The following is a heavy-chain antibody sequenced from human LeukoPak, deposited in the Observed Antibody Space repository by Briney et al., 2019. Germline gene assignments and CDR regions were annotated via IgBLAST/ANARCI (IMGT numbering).Heavy chain of an antibody. CDR2: IKEDGSQK. D-gene: IGHD5/OR15-5a*01. V-gene: IGHV3-7*01. Sequence: GGSLRLSCAASEFTFNNFWMDWVRRARGKGGEWVATIKEDGSQKYYVESVKGRFTVSRDNAKNTLYLQMNSLRAEDTAVYYCVRGRVPGDYWGQGTLVTASS. J-gene: IGHJ4*02. CDR3: VRGRVPGDY. CDR1: EFTFNNFW.